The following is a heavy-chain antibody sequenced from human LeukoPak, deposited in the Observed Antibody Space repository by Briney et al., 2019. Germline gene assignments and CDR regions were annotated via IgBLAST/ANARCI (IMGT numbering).Heavy chain of an antibody. V-gene: IGHV4-30-2*01. J-gene: IGHJ4*02. CDR2: IHYSGHT. D-gene: IGHD2-21*02. Sequence: SQTLSLTCTVSGDSINRAGYYWSWIRQPPAKVLEWIGYIHYSGHTYYNPSLKSRVIVSMDKSKHQFSLKLSSVTAADTAIYYCASSLSPVRRDLIFESWGQGTLVTVSS. CDR3: ASSLSPVRRDLIFES. CDR1: GDSINRAGYY.